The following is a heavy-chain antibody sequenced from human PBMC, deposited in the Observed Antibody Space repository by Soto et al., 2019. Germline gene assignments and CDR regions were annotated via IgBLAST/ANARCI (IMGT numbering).Heavy chain of an antibody. Sequence: GGSLRLSCAGNGLTMSTYAMSWVRQAPGKGLEWVSTIAGVDIFYADSVQGRFTISIDNSKNLLFLQMHSLTADDTATYYCAKDHFKGNGIYDGFDVWGQGTTVTVSS. CDR1: GLTMSTYA. CDR3: AKDHFKGNGIYDGFDV. CDR2: IAGVDI. D-gene: IGHD1-20*01. J-gene: IGHJ3*01. V-gene: IGHV3-23*01.